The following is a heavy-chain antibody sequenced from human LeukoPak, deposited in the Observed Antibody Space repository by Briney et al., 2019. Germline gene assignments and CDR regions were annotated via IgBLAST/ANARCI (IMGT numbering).Heavy chain of an antibody. CDR2: IIPIFGTA. CDR1: GGTFSSYA. CDR3: ARRDYYYHASGYYVH. V-gene: IGHV1-69*05. Sequence: ASVKVSCKASGGTFSSYAISWVRQAPGQGLEWMGGIIPIFGTANYAQKFQGRVTITTDESTSTAYMELSSLRSEDTAVYYCARRDYYYHASGYYVHWGQGTLVTVAS. D-gene: IGHD3-22*01. J-gene: IGHJ4*02.